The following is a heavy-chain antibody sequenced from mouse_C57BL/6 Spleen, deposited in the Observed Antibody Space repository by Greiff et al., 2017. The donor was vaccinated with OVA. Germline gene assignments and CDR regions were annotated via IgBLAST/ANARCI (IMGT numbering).Heavy chain of an antibody. Sequence: VKLQQPGAELVMPGASVKLSCKASGYTFTSYWMHWVKQRPGQGLEWIGEIDPSDSYTNYNQKFKGKSTLTVDKSSSTAYMQLSSLTSEDSAVYYCARHYGNSYAMDYWGQGTSVTVSS. J-gene: IGHJ4*01. V-gene: IGHV1-69*01. CDR1: GYTFTSYW. CDR3: ARHYGNSYAMDY. D-gene: IGHD2-1*01. CDR2: IDPSDSYT.